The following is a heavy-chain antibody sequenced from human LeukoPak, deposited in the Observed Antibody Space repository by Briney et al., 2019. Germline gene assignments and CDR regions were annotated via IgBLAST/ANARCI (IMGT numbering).Heavy chain of an antibody. Sequence: GGSLRLSCAASGFKFRDYYMSWIRQAPGKGLEWISYITMSGSVIQYSSSVKGRFTTSRDNARNSLYLQMNSLRADDTAVYYCGRGGWSRGWFDPWGQGTLVTVSS. CDR1: GFKFRDYY. CDR2: ITMSGSVI. V-gene: IGHV3-11*01. J-gene: IGHJ5*02. CDR3: GRGGWSRGWFDP. D-gene: IGHD6-19*01.